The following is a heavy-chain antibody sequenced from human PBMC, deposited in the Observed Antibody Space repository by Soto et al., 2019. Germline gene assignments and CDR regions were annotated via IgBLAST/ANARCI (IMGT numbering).Heavy chain of an antibody. V-gene: IGHV4-30-2*01. CDR3: ARSREFDY. CDR2: IFPSGTT. CDR1: GGSLSGATYS. Sequence: QVQLLNSGSGLVKPLDTLSLTCGVSGGSLSGATYSWTWIRQPPGKGLEWIGYIFPSGTTYYIPSLRSRVTISIDVSKNHFSLSLRSFTAADTAVYYCARSREFDYWSQGTLVSVSS. J-gene: IGHJ4*02.